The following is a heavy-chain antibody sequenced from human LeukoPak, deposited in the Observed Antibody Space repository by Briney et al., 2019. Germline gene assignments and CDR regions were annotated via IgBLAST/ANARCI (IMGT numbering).Heavy chain of an antibody. Sequence: GGSLRLSCAASGFTFSSYTMSWIRQAPGKGLEWVSYISSGGSTIYYADSVKGRFTISRDNAKNSLYLQMNSLRAEDTAVYYCARAGYCSSTSCYYPYGMDVWGQGTTVTVSS. J-gene: IGHJ6*02. CDR3: ARAGYCSSTSCYYPYGMDV. D-gene: IGHD2-2*01. CDR1: GFTFSSYT. CDR2: ISSGGSTI. V-gene: IGHV3-11*01.